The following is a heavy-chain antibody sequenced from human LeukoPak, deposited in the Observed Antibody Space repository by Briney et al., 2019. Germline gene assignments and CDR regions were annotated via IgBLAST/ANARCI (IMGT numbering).Heavy chain of an antibody. Sequence: GGSLRLSCTVSGLSFRSRAFHWVRQAPGKGLDWVSSITGSGGTTFYADSVKGRFSISRDDSKNTLYLQMNSLRAEDTAVYYCANAVSFDYWGQGTLVTVSS. CDR2: ITGSGGTT. D-gene: IGHD4-17*01. V-gene: IGHV3-23*01. CDR3: ANAVSFDY. J-gene: IGHJ4*02. CDR1: GLSFRSRA.